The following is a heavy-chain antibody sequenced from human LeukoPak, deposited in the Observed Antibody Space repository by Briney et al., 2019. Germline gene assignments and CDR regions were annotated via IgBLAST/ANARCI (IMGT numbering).Heavy chain of an antibody. J-gene: IGHJ4*02. CDR2: INQGGSVK. V-gene: IGHV3-7*01. D-gene: IGHD5-12*01. CDR1: GFSFRDFW. Sequence: GGSLRLSRAASGFSFRDFWMTWVRQAPGKGLEWVANINQGGSVKYYVDSVKGRFTISRDDAESSLYVQMNSLRDEDTAVYYCARFGYSGWNLEYWGQGTLVTVSS. CDR3: ARFGYSGWNLEY.